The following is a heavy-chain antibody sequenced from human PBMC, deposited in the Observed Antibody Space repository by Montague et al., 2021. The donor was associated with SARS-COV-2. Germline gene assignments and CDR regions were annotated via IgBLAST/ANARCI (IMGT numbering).Heavy chain of an antibody. J-gene: IGHJ4*02. V-gene: IGHV4-34*01. D-gene: IGHD3-9*01. CDR3: ARVPLHFDGFDY. Sequence: SEILSLTCAVYGGSLTNHHWTWVRQPPGNGLEWVGEVNQSGRTTHYNPSLRSRVTISVDMSNNQVSLTLESVTAADTAVYYCARVPLHFDGFDYWGQGSLVTVSS. CDR2: VNQSGRTT. CDR1: GGSLTNHH.